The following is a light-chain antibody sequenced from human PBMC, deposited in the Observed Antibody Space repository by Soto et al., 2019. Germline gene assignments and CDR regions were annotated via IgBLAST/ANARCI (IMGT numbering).Light chain of an antibody. CDR3: QQYNEWPLT. V-gene: IGKV3-15*01. Sequence: VMTQSPATLSVSPGERAPLSCRASLSISNNLAWYQQKPGQAPMLLIYSASTRATAIPARFSGSASGTEFTLTISSLQSEDFAVYYCQQYNEWPLTFGGGTKVETK. CDR2: SAS. J-gene: IGKJ4*01. CDR1: LSISNN.